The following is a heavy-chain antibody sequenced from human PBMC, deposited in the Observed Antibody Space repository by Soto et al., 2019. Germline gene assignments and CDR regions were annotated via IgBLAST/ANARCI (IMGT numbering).Heavy chain of an antibody. Sequence: ASVKVSCKASGYIFTSYGISWVRQAPGQGLEWMGWISAYNGNTNYAQKLQGRVTMTTDTSTSTAYMELRSLRSDDTAVYYCARDRYYDFWSGYAGSYGMDFWGQGSTVTVSS. CDR1: GYIFTSYG. CDR3: ARDRYYDFWSGYAGSYGMDF. J-gene: IGHJ6*02. CDR2: ISAYNGNT. D-gene: IGHD3-3*01. V-gene: IGHV1-18*01.